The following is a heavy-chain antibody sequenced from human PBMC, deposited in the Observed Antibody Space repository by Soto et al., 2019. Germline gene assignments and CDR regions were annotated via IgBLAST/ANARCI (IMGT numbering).Heavy chain of an antibody. CDR1: GFTFSSYA. CDR2: ISGSGGST. Sequence: EVQLLESGGGLVQPGGSLRLSCAASGFTFSSYAMSWVRQAPGKGLEWVSAISGSGGSTYYADSVKGRFTISRDNSKNTLYLHMNSLRAEDTAVYYCAYYQGAAAGNSYWGQGTLVTVSS. CDR3: AYYQGAAAGNSY. V-gene: IGHV3-23*01. J-gene: IGHJ4*02. D-gene: IGHD6-13*01.